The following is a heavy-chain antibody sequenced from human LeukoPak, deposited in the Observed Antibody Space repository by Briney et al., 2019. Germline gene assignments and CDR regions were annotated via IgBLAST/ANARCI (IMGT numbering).Heavy chain of an antibody. CDR1: GFTFKLYW. J-gene: IGHJ5*02. CDR3: VRGASGYDGLNWFDP. D-gene: IGHD5-12*01. Sequence: GGSLRLSCAASGFTFKLYWMHWVRQVPGKRPVWVSRINDDGSDTVYADSVRGRFTISRDDAKNTVYLQMNNLRAEDTAVYYCVRGASGYDGLNWFDPWGQGTLVTVSS. V-gene: IGHV3-74*01. CDR2: INDDGSDT.